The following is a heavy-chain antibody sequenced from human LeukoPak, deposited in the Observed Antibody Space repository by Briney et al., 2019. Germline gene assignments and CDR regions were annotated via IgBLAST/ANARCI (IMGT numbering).Heavy chain of an antibody. CDR3: AKDLAVAGDS. V-gene: IGHV3-9*01. CDR1: GFTFDDYA. CDR2: ISWNSGSI. J-gene: IGHJ1*01. Sequence: GGSLRLSCASSGFTFDDYAMHWVRQAPGKGLEWVSGISWNSGSIGYADSVKGRFTISRDNAKNSLYLQMNSLRAEDTALYYCAKDLAVAGDSWGQGTLVTVSS. D-gene: IGHD6-19*01.